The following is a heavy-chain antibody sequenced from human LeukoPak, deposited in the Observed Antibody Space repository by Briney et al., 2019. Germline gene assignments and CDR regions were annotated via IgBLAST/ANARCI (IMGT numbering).Heavy chain of an antibody. D-gene: IGHD5-24*01. CDR1: GFTFSSYW. Sequence: GGSLRLSCAASGFTFSSYWMHWVRHAPGKGLVWVSRINSDGSSTSYADSVKGRFTISRDNAKNTLYLQMNSLRAEDTAVYYCARVRKRDGYNPFDYWGQGTLVTVSS. CDR2: INSDGSST. J-gene: IGHJ4*02. V-gene: IGHV3-74*01. CDR3: ARVRKRDGYNPFDY.